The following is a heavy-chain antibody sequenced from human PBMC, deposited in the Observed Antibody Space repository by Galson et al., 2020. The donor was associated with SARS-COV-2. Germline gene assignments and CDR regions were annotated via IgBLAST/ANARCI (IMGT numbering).Heavy chain of an antibody. V-gene: IGHV3-13*01. CDR3: ARAATSYYGSGSYILDY. D-gene: IGHD3-10*01. CDR2: IGTAGDT. CDR1: GFTFSSYD. J-gene: IGHJ4*02. Sequence: GESLKISCAASGFTFSSYDMHWVRQVTGKGLEWVSAIGTAGDTYYPGSVKGRFTLSRENAKNSLYLQMSSLRAGDTAVYYCARAATSYYGSGSYILDYWGRGILVTVSS.